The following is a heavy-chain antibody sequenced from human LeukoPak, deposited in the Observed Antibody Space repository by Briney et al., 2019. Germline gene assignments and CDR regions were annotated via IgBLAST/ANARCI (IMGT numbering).Heavy chain of an antibody. D-gene: IGHD3-22*01. CDR3: ARGGTMSPYYDSSGYWTWDY. J-gene: IGHJ4*02. CDR2: IIPIFGTA. CDR1: GGTFSSYA. V-gene: IGHV1-69*05. Sequence: SVKVSCKASGGTFSSYAISWVRQAPGQGLEWMGRIIPIFGTANYAQKFQGRVTITTDESTSTAYMALSSLRSEDTAVYYCARGGTMSPYYDSSGYWTWDYWGQGTLVTVSS.